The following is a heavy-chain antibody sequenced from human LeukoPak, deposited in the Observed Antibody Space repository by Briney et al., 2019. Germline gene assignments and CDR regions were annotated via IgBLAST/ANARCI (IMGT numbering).Heavy chain of an antibody. V-gene: IGHV3-73*01. CDR1: GFTFSGSA. Sequence: GGSLTLSCAASGFTFSGSAIHWVRQAYGKGLEWVGRIRSKTNNYATTYGASVKGRFTISRDDSKNTAYLQMNSLKIDDTAVYYCTRRTDSGSPNFDYWGQGTLITVSS. CDR3: TRRTDSGSPNFDY. J-gene: IGHJ4*02. D-gene: IGHD1-26*01. CDR2: IRSKTNNYAT.